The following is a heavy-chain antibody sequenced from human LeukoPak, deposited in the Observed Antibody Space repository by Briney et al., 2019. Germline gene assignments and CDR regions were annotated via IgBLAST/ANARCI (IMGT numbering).Heavy chain of an antibody. J-gene: IGHJ4*02. Sequence: PGGSLRLSCAASGFIISDYWLNWVRQVPGKGLEWVAYITEDGSVQDYVDSVRRRFTISRDNAKNSVYLQMNSLRVEDTADYYWASRHSSMARSHWGQGTLVTVSS. CDR2: ITEDGSVQ. CDR3: ASRHSSMARSH. D-gene: IGHD3-10*01. V-gene: IGHV3-7*01. CDR1: GFIISDYW.